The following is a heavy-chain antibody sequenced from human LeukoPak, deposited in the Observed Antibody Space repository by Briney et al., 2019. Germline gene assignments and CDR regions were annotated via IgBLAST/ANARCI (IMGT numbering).Heavy chain of an antibody. CDR2: IYYSGST. Sequence: SETLSLTCTVSGGSISSYYWSWIRQPPGKGLEWIGYIYYSGSTNYNPSLKSRVTISVDTSKNQFSLKLSSVTAADTAVYYCAREVAGTIIGYYFDYWGQGTLVTVSS. V-gene: IGHV4-59*01. D-gene: IGHD6-19*01. CDR1: GGSISSYY. J-gene: IGHJ4*02. CDR3: AREVAGTIIGYYFDY.